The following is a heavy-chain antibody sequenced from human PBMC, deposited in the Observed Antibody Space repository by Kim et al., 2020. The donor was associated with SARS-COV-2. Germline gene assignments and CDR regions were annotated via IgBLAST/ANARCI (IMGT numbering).Heavy chain of an antibody. J-gene: IGHJ4*02. CDR2: A. Sequence: ANYAQKFQGRVTITADKSTSTAYMELSSLRSEDTAVYYCAGEMATTAGDYWGQGTLVTVSS. D-gene: IGHD5-12*01. CDR3: AGEMATTAGDY. V-gene: IGHV1-69*04.